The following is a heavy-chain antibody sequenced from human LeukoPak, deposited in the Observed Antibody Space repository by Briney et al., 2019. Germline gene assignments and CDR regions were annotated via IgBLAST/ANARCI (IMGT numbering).Heavy chain of an antibody. Sequence: GGSLRLSCATSGLTFRTTWMHWVRQAPGKGLMWVSRMNGEGTTIDYADSVKGRFTVSRDYAKNTLFLQMNNLRTEDTAVYYCARDRDWYSFDSWGQGTLVTVSS. V-gene: IGHV3-74*01. D-gene: IGHD6-19*01. J-gene: IGHJ4*02. CDR3: ARDRDWYSFDS. CDR1: GLTFRTTW. CDR2: MNGEGTTI.